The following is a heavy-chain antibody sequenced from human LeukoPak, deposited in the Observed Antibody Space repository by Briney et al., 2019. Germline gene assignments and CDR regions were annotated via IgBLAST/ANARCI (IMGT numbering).Heavy chain of an antibody. V-gene: IGHV4-39*01. CDR2: FHYSGDT. D-gene: IGHD3-9*01. CDR1: GGSISIRSYS. J-gene: IGHJ5*02. Sequence: PSETLSLTCTVSGGSISIRSYSWAWVRQPPGKRLEWIGTFHYSGDTYYNSSLKSRVTISIDTSKMQFSLKLTSLTAADTAQYYCARQPTGYPNWFDLWGQGILVTVSS. CDR3: ARQPTGYPNWFDL.